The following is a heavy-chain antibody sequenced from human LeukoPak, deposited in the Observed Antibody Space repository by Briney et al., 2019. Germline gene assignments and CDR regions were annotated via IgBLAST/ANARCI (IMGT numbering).Heavy chain of an antibody. CDR3: AREERYYYDSSGYYLLFY. D-gene: IGHD3-22*01. V-gene: IGHV3-21*01. CDR2: ISSSSSYI. Sequence: GGSLRLSCAASGFTFSSFSMNWVRQAPGKGLEWVSSISSSSSYIYYADSVKGRFTTSRDNAKNSLYLQMNSLRAEDTAVYYCAREERYYYDSSGYYLLFYWGQGTLVTVSS. CDR1: GFTFSSFS. J-gene: IGHJ4*02.